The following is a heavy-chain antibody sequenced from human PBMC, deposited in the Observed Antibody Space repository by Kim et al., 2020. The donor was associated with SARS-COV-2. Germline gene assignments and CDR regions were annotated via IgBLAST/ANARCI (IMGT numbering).Heavy chain of an antibody. Sequence: SLESRVTISVDTSKNRFSLKLSSVTAADTAVYYCARTVGNYYDSSGYSDYWGQGTLVTVSS. J-gene: IGHJ4*02. D-gene: IGHD3-22*01. CDR3: ARTVGNYYDSSGYSDY. V-gene: IGHV4-59*01.